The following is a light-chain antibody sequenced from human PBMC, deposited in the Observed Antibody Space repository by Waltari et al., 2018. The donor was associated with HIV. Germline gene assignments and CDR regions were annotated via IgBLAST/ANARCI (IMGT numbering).Light chain of an antibody. Sequence: ALTQPASMSGSPGQSITITCHGTTSDKFVSWYQLHPSKAPKRIIFEATGRPSGVSTRFSASKSGNTASLTISGLHTDDEGLYFCASHAAENTVIFAGGTEVTVL. CDR1: TSDKF. CDR2: EAT. V-gene: IGLV2-14*01. J-gene: IGLJ2*01. CDR3: ASHAAENTVI.